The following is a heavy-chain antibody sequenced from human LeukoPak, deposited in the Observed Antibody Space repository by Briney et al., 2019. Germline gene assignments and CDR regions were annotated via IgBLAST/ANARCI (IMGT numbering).Heavy chain of an antibody. CDR2: IGTAGDT. CDR3: ARLSGYPPYFDY. CDR1: GFTFSSYD. D-gene: IGHD3-22*01. Sequence: GGSLRLSCAASGFTFSSYDMHWVRQATGKGLEWVSAIGTAGDTYYPGSVKGRFTISRENAKNSLYLQMNSLRAGDTAVYYCARLSGYPPYFDYWGQGTLVTVSS. V-gene: IGHV3-13*01. J-gene: IGHJ4*02.